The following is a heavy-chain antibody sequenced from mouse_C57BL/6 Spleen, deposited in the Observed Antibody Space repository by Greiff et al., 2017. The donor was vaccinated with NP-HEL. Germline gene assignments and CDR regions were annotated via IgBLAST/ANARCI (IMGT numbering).Heavy chain of an antibody. Sequence: VQLQQSGAELVRPGTSVKVSCKASGYAFTNYLIEWVKQRPGQGLEWIGVINPGSGGTNYNEKLKGKATLTVDKSSSTAYMALNSLTSEDSGVYFCARCITAVGAPVDYWGKGTTLPVSS. CDR1: GYAFTNYL. D-gene: IGHD1-1*01. CDR3: ARCITAVGAPVDY. V-gene: IGHV1-54*01. CDR2: INPGSGGT. J-gene: IGHJ2*01.